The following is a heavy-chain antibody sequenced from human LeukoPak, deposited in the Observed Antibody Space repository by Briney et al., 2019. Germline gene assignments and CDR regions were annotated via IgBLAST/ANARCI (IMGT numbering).Heavy chain of an antibody. CDR2: IYYSGST. J-gene: IGHJ4*02. CDR1: GGSISGYY. V-gene: IGHV4-59*08. Sequence: PSETLSLTCTVSGGSISGYYWSWIRQSPGKGLEWIVYIYYSGSTNYNPSLKSRVTVSVDTSKNQLSLKLSSVTAADTAVYYCVGLGTMTLGLAYWGQGTLVTVSS. CDR3: VGLGTMTLGLAY.